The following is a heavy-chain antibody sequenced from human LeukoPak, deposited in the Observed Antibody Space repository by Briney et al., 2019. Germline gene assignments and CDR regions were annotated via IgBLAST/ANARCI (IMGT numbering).Heavy chain of an antibody. CDR2: IYYSGST. D-gene: IGHD3-3*01. J-gene: IGHJ5*02. Sequence: PSETLSLTCNVSGGSISSYYWSWIRQSPGKGLEWIGYIYYSGSTYYNPSLKSRVTISVDTSKNQFSLKLSSVTAADTAVYYCARHPHYDFWSGSAQFDPWGQGTLVTVSS. CDR1: GGSISSYY. CDR3: ARHPHYDFWSGSAQFDP. V-gene: IGHV4-59*08.